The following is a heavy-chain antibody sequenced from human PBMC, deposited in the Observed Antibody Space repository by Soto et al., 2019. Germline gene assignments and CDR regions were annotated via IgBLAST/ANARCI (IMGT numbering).Heavy chain of an antibody. V-gene: IGHV3-23*01. D-gene: IGHD3-10*01. Sequence: WGSLKLSCAASEFTFSTYAMSWFRQAPGKGLEWVSAISGSGGSTYYADSVKGRFTIARDNSKNTLYLQMNSLRAEDTAVYYCATTPWFGELLFPNYYYYGMDVWGQGTTVTVSS. J-gene: IGHJ6*02. CDR2: ISGSGGST. CDR1: EFTFSTYA. CDR3: ATTPWFGELLFPNYYYYGMDV.